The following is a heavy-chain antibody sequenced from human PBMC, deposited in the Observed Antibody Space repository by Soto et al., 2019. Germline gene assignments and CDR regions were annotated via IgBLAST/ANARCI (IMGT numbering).Heavy chain of an antibody. CDR3: ARDRVLSRKGGSYPIPDAFDI. CDR2: IYTSGST. V-gene: IGHV4-4*07. J-gene: IGHJ3*02. D-gene: IGHD1-26*01. CDR1: GGSISSYY. Sequence: SETLSLTCTVSGGSISSYYWSWIRQPAGKGLEWIGRIYTSGSTNYNPSLKSRVTMSVDTSKNQFSLKLSSVTAADTAVYYCARDRVLSRKGGSYPIPDAFDIWGQGTVVTVSS.